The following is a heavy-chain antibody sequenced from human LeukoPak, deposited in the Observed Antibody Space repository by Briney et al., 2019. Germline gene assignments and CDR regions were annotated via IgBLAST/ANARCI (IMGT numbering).Heavy chain of an antibody. CDR2: IFYSGST. CDR3: ARGGYYGSGNDFRFDP. J-gene: IGHJ5*02. Sequence: SETLSLTCTVSGGSLSNYYWSWIRQPPGKGLEWIGYIFYSGSTNYNPSLKSRVTISQDTSKNQFSLKLTSVTAADTAVYFCARGGYYGSGNDFRFDPWGQGTLVTVSS. V-gene: IGHV4-59*01. D-gene: IGHD3-10*01. CDR1: GGSLSNYY.